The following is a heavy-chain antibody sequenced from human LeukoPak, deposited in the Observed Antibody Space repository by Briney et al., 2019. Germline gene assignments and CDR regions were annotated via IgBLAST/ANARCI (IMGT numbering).Heavy chain of an antibody. D-gene: IGHD5-12*01. V-gene: IGHV3-21*01. CDR3: ARGYSGYDQYFDY. J-gene: IGHJ4*02. CDR2: ISSSSSYI. CDR1: GFTFSSYW. Sequence: GGSLRLSCAASGFTFSSYWMSWVRQAPGKGLEWVSSISSSSSYIYYADSVEGRFTISRDNAKNSLYLQMNSLRAEDTAVYYCARGYSGYDQYFDYWGQGTLVTVSS.